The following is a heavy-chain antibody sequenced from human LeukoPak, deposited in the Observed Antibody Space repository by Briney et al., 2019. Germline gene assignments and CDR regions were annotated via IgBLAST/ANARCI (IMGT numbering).Heavy chain of an antibody. CDR3: AKDPGGKLDWFDP. V-gene: IGHV3-23*01. J-gene: IGHJ5*02. CDR1: GFTVSSNY. D-gene: IGHD3-16*01. CDR2: ISGSGGTT. Sequence: PGGSLRLSCAASGFTVSSNYMSWVRQAPGKGLEWVSGISGSGGTTYYADSVKGRFTISRDNSKNTLYLQMNSLRAEDTAVYYCAKDPGGKLDWFDPWGQGTLVTVSS.